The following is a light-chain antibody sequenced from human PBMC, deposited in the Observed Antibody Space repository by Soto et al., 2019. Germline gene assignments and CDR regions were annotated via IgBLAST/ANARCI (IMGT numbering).Light chain of an antibody. CDR2: DAS. J-gene: IGKJ1*01. V-gene: IGKV1-5*01. CDR3: QQYNSYWT. Sequence: DIQMTQSPSSLSASVGDRVTITCRASQSINSWLAWYQQKPGKTPKLLIYDASSLKSGVPSRFSGSGSGTEFTLTISSLQPDDFATYYCQQYNSYWTFGQGT. CDR1: QSINSW.